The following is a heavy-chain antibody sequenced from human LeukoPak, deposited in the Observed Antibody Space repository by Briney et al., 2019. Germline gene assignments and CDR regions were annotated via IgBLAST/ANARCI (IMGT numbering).Heavy chain of an antibody. CDR1: GGSISSYY. CDR2: IYTSGRT. CDR3: ASTYSGSYYYYFDY. J-gene: IGHJ4*02. Sequence: PSKTLSLTCTVSGGSISSYYWSWIRQPAGKGLEWIGRIYTSGRTNYNPSLKIPVTMSVATSKNHFSLKLSSVTAAATAVYYCASTYSGSYYYYFDYWGQGTLVTVSS. V-gene: IGHV4-4*07. D-gene: IGHD1-26*01.